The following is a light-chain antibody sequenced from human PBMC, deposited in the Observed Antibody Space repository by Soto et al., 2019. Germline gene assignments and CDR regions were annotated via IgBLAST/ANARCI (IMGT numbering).Light chain of an antibody. Sequence: DIQMTQSTSSLSTSVGDRATITCRTSQSVSTYLNWYQPRPGKAPKLLIYGASSLQSGVPSRLSGSGSGTHFTLTIRSLQPEDFATYYCQAGSNLLTFGGGTKVDIK. V-gene: IGKV1-39*02. J-gene: IGKJ4*01. CDR3: QAGSNLLT. CDR1: QSVSTY. CDR2: GAS.